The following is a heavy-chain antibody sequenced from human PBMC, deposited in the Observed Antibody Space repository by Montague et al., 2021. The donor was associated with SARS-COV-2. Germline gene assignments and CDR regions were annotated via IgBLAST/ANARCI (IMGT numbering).Heavy chain of an antibody. CDR3: ARGNDYVWGRYRYLHWFDP. CDR2: INHSGST. Sequence: SETLSLTCAVYGGSFSGYYWSWIRQPPRKGLEWIGEINHSGSTNYNPSLKSRVTISVDTSKNQFSLKLSSVTAADTAVYYCARGNDYVWGRYRYLHWFDPWGQGTLVTVSS. J-gene: IGHJ5*02. CDR1: GGSFSGYY. V-gene: IGHV4-34*01. D-gene: IGHD3-16*02.